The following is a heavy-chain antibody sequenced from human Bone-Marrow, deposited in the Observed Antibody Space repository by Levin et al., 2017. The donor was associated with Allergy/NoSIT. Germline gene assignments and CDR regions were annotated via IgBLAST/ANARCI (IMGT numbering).Heavy chain of an antibody. Sequence: GESLKISCAASGFTFSTYGMHWVRQAPGKGLEWVAVIWYDGSNTHYADSVKGRFTISRDNPKNTLYLQMNSLRAEDTAVYYCGRGFCSGGSCYYGIDFWGQGTLVTVSS. CDR3: GRGFCSGGSCYYGIDF. CDR2: IWYDGSNT. V-gene: IGHV3-33*01. J-gene: IGHJ4*02. D-gene: IGHD2-15*01. CDR1: GFTFSTYG.